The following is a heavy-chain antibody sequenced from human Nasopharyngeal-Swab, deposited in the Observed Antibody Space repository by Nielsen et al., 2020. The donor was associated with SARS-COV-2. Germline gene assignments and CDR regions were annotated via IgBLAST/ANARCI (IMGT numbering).Heavy chain of an antibody. CDR3: AKDGVRLNGIDV. CDR2: IWYDGSNE. D-gene: IGHD3-16*01. CDR1: GFTFSSYG. V-gene: IGHV3-33*06. J-gene: IGHJ6*02. Sequence: GGSLRLSCAASGFTFSSYGMHWVRQAPGKGLEWVAVIWYDGSNEYYADSVKGRFTISRDNSKNTLYLQMNSLRAEDTAEYFCAKDGVRLNGIDVWGQGTTVTVSS.